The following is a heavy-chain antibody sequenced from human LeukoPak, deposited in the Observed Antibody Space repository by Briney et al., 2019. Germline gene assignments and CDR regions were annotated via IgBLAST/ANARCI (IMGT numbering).Heavy chain of an antibody. CDR3: ARERYCSGGSCYGNPNLYYYYGMDV. J-gene: IGHJ6*02. V-gene: IGHV1-69*04. Sequence: SVTVSCKASGGTFSSYAISWVRQAPGQGLEWMGRIIPILGIANYAQKFQGRVTITADKSTSTAYMELSSLRSEDTAVYYCARERYCSGGSCYGNPNLYYYYGMDVWGQGTTVTVSS. CDR2: IIPILGIA. D-gene: IGHD2-15*01. CDR1: GGTFSSYA.